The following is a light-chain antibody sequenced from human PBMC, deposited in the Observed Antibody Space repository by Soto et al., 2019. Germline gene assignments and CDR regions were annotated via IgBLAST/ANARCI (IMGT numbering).Light chain of an antibody. CDR3: QHLNDWPLT. V-gene: IGKV3-11*01. J-gene: IGKJ4*01. CDR2: NAF. Sequence: EIVLTQSPNTLSLSPGERATLSCRASQNVNNWLAWYQQKPGQAPRLLIYNAFSGATGIPARFSGSGSGTDFTLTISSLEPEDSAVYYCQHLNDWPLTFGGGTKVEIK. CDR1: QNVNNW.